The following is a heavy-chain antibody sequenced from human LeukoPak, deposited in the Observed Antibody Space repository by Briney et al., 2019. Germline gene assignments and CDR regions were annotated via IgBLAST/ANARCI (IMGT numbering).Heavy chain of an antibody. D-gene: IGHD1-26*01. CDR3: ARDPDSSYEWGPFDP. Sequence: SQTLSLTCAISGDSVSSNSASWNWIRQSPSRGLERLGRTYYRSKWNTDYAVSVKGRITISPDTSKNQFSLYLNSVTPEDTAVYYCARDPDSSYEWGPFDPWGQGTLVTVSS. J-gene: IGHJ5*02. CDR1: GDSVSSNSAS. CDR2: TYYRSKWNT. V-gene: IGHV6-1*01.